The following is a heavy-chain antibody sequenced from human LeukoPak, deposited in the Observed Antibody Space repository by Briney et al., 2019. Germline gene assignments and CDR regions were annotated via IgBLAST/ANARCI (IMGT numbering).Heavy chain of an antibody. CDR2: ISWNSGSI. CDR3: ARARVAATTGAVDY. Sequence: QPGRSLRLSCAASGFTFDDYAMHWVRQAPGKGLEWVSGISWNSGSIGYADSVKGRFTISRHNAKNSLYLQMSSLRDEDMAVYYCARARVAATTGAVDYWGQGTLVTVSS. J-gene: IGHJ4*02. CDR1: GFTFDDYA. D-gene: IGHD1-1*01. V-gene: IGHV3-9*03.